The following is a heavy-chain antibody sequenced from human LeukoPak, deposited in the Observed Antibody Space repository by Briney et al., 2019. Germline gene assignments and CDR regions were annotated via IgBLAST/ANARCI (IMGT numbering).Heavy chain of an antibody. J-gene: IGHJ4*02. Sequence: GGSLRLSCAASGFTFSSDAMSCVRQAPGKGLEWVSAISGSGGSTYYADSVKGRFTISRDNSKNTLYLQMNSLRAEDTAVYYCAKDENNGNYPNWGQGTLVTASS. D-gene: IGHD1-7*01. CDR3: AKDENNGNYPN. V-gene: IGHV3-23*01. CDR2: ISGSGGST. CDR1: GFTFSSDA.